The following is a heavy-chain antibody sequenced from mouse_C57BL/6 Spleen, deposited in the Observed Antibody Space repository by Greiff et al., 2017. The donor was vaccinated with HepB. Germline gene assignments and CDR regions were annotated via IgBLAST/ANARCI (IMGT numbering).Heavy chain of an antibody. J-gene: IGHJ2*01. Sequence: ESGPGLVKPSQSLSLTCSVTGYSITSGYYWNWIRQFPGNKLEWMGYISYDGSNNYNPSLKNRISITRDTSKNQFFLKLNSVTTEDTATYYCARGGIYGNVDYWGQGTTLTVSS. CDR1: GYSITSGYY. CDR3: ARGGIYGNVDY. V-gene: IGHV3-6*01. CDR2: ISYDGSN. D-gene: IGHD2-1*01.